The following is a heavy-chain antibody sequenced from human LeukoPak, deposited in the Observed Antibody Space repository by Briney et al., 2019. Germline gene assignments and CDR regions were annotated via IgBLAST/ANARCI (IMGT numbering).Heavy chain of an antibody. Sequence: PGGSLRLSCAASGFTFSGSTIHWVRQASGKGLEWVGHIRSKTNSYATAYIASVKGRFTISRDDSENTLYLQMNSLRVEDTAVYYCARGGSGSYYSDYWGQGTLVTVSS. V-gene: IGHV3-73*01. J-gene: IGHJ4*02. CDR2: IRSKTNSYAT. CDR3: ARGGSGSYYSDY. CDR1: GFTFSGST. D-gene: IGHD6-19*01.